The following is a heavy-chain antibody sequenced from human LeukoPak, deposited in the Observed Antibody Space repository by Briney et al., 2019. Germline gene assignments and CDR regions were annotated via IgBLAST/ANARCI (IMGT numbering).Heavy chain of an antibody. CDR1: GFTFDDYA. CDR3: AKGAGSNRYYFDY. D-gene: IGHD6-13*01. V-gene: IGHV3-9*01. J-gene: IGHJ4*02. CDR2: ISWNSGSI. Sequence: GGSLRLSCAASGFTFDDYAMHWVRQAPGKGLEWVAGISWNSGSIGYADSVQGRFTISRDTARDSLYLQMNILRAEDTAFYYCAKGAGSNRYYFDYWGQGTLVTVSS.